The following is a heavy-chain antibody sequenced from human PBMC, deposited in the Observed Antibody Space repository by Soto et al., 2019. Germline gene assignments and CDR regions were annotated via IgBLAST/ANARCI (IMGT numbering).Heavy chain of an antibody. CDR1: GFTFSSYA. CDR3: ARRSQYNSDPFDY. Sequence: EVQLLGSGGGLVQPGGSLRLSCAASGFTFSSYAMNWVRQAPGKGLEWVSAITNSGDSTYYADSVKGRFTISRDNSENTLYLQMNGLRAEDTAVYYCARRSQYNSDPFDYWGQGTLVTVSS. CDR2: ITNSGDST. D-gene: IGHD1-1*01. V-gene: IGHV3-23*01. J-gene: IGHJ4*02.